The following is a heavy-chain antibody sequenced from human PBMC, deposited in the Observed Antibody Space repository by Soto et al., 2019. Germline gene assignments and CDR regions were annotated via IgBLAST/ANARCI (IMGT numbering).Heavy chain of an antibody. J-gene: IGHJ4*02. CDR2: ISGSGGST. Sequence: GGSLRLSCAASGFTFSSYAMSWVRQAPGKGLEWVSAISGSGGSTYYADSVKGRFTISRDNSKNTLYLQMNSLRAEDTAVYYCAKDLSYYDSSAQGVFDYWGQGTLVTVSS. D-gene: IGHD3-22*01. CDR1: GFTFSSYA. CDR3: AKDLSYYDSSAQGVFDY. V-gene: IGHV3-23*01.